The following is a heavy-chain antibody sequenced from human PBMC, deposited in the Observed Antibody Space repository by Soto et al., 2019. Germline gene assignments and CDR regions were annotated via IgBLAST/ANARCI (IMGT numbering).Heavy chain of an antibody. CDR2: IYYSGST. J-gene: IGHJ4*02. V-gene: IGHV4-61*01. Sequence: SETLSLTCTVSGGSVSSGSYYWSWIRQPPGKGLEWIGYIYYSGSTNYNPSLKSRVTISVDTSKNQFSLKLSSVTAADTAVYYCARDKSGSYPHYFDYWGQGTLVTVSS. CDR1: GGSVSSGSYY. D-gene: IGHD1-26*01. CDR3: ARDKSGSYPHYFDY.